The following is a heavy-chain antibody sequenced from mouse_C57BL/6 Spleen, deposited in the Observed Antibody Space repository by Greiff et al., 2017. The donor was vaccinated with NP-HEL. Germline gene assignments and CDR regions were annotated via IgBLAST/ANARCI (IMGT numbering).Heavy chain of an antibody. CDR1: GYTFTSYW. V-gene: IGHV1-61*01. D-gene: IGHD2-2*01. J-gene: IGHJ4*01. CDR3: ARAVTTYYAMDY. Sequence: QVQLQQSGAELVRPGSSVKLSCKASGYTFTSYWMDWVKQRPGQGLEWIGNIYPSDSETHYNQKFKDKATLTVDKSSSTAYMQISSLTSEDSAVYYCARAVTTYYAMDYWGQGTSVTVSS. CDR2: IYPSDSET.